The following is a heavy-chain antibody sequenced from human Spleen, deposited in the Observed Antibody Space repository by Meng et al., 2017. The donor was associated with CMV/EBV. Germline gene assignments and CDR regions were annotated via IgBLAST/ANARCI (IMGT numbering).Heavy chain of an antibody. CDR2: LSYSGRS. CDR1: GGSINMGSHH. J-gene: IGHJ6*02. Sequence: GSLRLSCFVSGGSINMGSHHWAWVRQTPGKGLEWIGSLSYSGRSFYDPSLGRRATISVDTSDNQFFLELTSVSDADTAVYYCARDYIGAAGQGRRFSSVDVPVAIPPRRYGLDVWGQGIRVTVSS. CDR3: ARDYIGAAGQGRRFSSVDVPVAIPPRRYGLDV. V-gene: IGHV4-39*07. D-gene: IGHD6-13*01.